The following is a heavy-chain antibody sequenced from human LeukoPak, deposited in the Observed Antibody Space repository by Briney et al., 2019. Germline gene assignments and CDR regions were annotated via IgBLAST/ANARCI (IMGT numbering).Heavy chain of an antibody. J-gene: IGHJ4*02. Sequence: GGSLRLSCAASGFTFSSYGMHWVRQAPGKGLEWVAVIWYDGSNKYYADSVKGRFTISRDNSKNTLYLQMNSLRAEDTAVYYCARVPYGYEASYWGQGTLVTVSS. V-gene: IGHV3-33*01. CDR1: GFTFSSYG. CDR3: ARVPYGYEASY. CDR2: IWYDGSNK. D-gene: IGHD5-12*01.